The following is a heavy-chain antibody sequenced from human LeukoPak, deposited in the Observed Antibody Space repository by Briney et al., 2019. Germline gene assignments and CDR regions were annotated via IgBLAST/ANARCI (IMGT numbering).Heavy chain of an antibody. V-gene: IGHV1-69*01. CDR1: GGTFSSYA. J-gene: IGHJ3*02. Sequence: SVKVSCKASGGTFSSYAISWVRQAPGQGLEWMGGIIPIFGTANYAQKFQGRVTITADESTSTAYMELSSLRSEDTAVYYCARDPNGDYIGAFEIWGQGTMVTVSS. CDR3: ARDPNGDYIGAFEI. D-gene: IGHD4-17*01. CDR2: IIPIFGTA.